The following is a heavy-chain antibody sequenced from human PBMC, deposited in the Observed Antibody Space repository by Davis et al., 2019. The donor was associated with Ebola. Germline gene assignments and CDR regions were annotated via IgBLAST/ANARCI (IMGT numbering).Heavy chain of an antibody. D-gene: IGHD6-19*01. CDR1: GFDFSRYW. CDR2: ISYDGSNK. Sequence: GGSLRLSCAASGFDFSRYWMHWVRQAPGKGLEWVAVISYDGSNKYYADSVKGRFTISRDNSKNTLYLQMNSLRAEDTAVYYCARVSVAGDIDYWGQGTLVTVSS. J-gene: IGHJ4*02. V-gene: IGHV3-30-3*01. CDR3: ARVSVAGDIDY.